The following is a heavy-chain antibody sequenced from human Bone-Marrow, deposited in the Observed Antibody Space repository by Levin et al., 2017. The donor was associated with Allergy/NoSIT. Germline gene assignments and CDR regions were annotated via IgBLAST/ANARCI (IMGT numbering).Heavy chain of an antibody. CDR1: GGSISSDDYY. V-gene: IGHV4-30-4*01. J-gene: IGHJ5*01. CDR2: IYYTGST. D-gene: IGHD5-18*01. Sequence: PSETLSLTCTVSGGSISSDDYYWSWIRQSPGTGLEWIGYIYYTGSTYYSPSLKSRVTMSIDTSENQFSLKLRSVTAADTAVYFCARAVDTHMAHDSWGQGSLVTVSS. CDR3: ARAVDTHMAHDS.